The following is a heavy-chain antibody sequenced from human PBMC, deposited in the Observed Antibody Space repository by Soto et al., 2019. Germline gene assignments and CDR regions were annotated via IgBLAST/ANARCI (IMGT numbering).Heavy chain of an antibody. Sequence: SETLSLTCTVSGGSISSSSYYWGWIRQPPGKGLEGIGSIYYSGSTYYNPSLKSRVTISVDTSKNQFSLKLSSVTAADTAVYYCAKGWTLHYYYGMDVWGQGTTVTVSS. V-gene: IGHV4-39*07. CDR2: IYYSGST. D-gene: IGHD2-15*01. CDR1: GGSISSSSYY. J-gene: IGHJ6*02. CDR3: AKGWTLHYYYGMDV.